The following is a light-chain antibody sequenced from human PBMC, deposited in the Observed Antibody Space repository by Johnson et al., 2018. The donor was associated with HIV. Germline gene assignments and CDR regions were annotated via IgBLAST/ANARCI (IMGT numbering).Light chain of an antibody. Sequence: QSVLTQPPSVSAAPGQKVTISCSGSSSNIVNNYVSWYQQLPRGAPKLLIYENNKRPSGIPDRFSGSKSGTSATLDITGLQSGDEAVYYCGTWDSSLSAYVFGNGTKVTVL. CDR2: ENN. CDR3: GTWDSSLSAYV. V-gene: IGLV1-51*02. CDR1: SSNIVNNY. J-gene: IGLJ1*01.